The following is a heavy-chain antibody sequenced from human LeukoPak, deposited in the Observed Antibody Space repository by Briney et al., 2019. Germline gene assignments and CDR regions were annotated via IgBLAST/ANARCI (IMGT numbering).Heavy chain of an antibody. CDR3: ARFPNYVAGHIWFDP. Sequence: GASVKVSCKASGYTFTSYDINWVRQATGQGLEWMGWMNPNSGNTGYAQKFQGRVTMTRNTSISTAYMELSNLRSEDTAVYYCARFPNYVAGHIWFDPWGQGTLVTVSS. D-gene: IGHD6-19*01. J-gene: IGHJ5*02. CDR2: MNPNSGNT. CDR1: GYTFTSYD. V-gene: IGHV1-8*01.